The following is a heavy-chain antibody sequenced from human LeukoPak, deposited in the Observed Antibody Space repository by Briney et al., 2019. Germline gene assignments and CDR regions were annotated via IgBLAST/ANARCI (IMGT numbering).Heavy chain of an antibody. V-gene: IGHV1-8*01. CDR2: MNPSSGNT. J-gene: IGHJ3*02. D-gene: IGHD2-15*01. Sequence: ASVKVSCKASGYTFTSDINWVRQATGQGLEWMGWMNPSSGNTDYAPKFQGRVTMTRDISIRTAYMELSSLRSEDTAVYYCARGAVSRDCSGGSCYHFDIWGQGTMVTVSS. CDR1: GYTFTSD. CDR3: ARGAVSRDCSGGSCYHFDI.